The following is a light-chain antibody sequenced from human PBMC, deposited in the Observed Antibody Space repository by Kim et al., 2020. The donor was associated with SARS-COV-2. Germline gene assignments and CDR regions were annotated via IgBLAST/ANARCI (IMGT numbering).Light chain of an antibody. V-gene: IGLV3-19*01. CDR1: SLRSYY. CDR3: NSRDSSGNHLV. Sequence: AVGQTVRIKCQGDSLRSYYASWYQQKPGQAPVLVIYGKNNRPSGIPDRFSGSSSGNTAALTITGAQAEDEADYYCNSRDSSGNHLVFGGGTKLTVL. J-gene: IGLJ3*02. CDR2: GKN.